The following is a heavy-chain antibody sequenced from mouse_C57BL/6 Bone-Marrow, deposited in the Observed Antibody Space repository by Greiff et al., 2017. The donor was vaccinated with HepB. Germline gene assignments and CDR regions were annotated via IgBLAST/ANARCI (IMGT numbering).Heavy chain of an antibody. CDR2: IYPGDGDT. J-gene: IGHJ4*01. CDR3: ARRWPYAMDY. CDR1: GYAFSSYW. D-gene: IGHD2-3*01. V-gene: IGHV1-80*01. Sequence: VMLVESGAELVKPGASVKISCKASGYAFSSYWMNWVKQRPGKGLEWIGQIYPGDGDTNYNGKFKGKATLTADKSSSTAYMQLSSLTSEDSAVYFCARRWPYAMDYWGQGTSVTVSS.